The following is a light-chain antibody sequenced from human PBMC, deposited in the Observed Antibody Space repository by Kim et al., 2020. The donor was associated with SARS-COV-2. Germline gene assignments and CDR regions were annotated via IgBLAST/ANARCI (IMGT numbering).Light chain of an antibody. CDR1: QDITNA. V-gene: IGKV1D-13*01. Sequence: AIQLTQSPSSLSASVGDRVTIACRASQDITNALAWYQQKPGKTPRLLIYHASTLESGVPSRFSGSGSGTDFTLTISSLQPEDFATYYCQHFYNLASFGGGTKVDIK. CDR3: QHFYNLAS. CDR2: HAS. J-gene: IGKJ4*01.